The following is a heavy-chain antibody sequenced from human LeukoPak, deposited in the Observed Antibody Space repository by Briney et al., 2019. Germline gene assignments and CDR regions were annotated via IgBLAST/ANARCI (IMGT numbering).Heavy chain of an antibody. CDR3: ARSESLGAFDI. Sequence: TGGSLRLSCKGSGYSFSNYWIGWVRQMPGKGLELMGIIYPGDSDTRYSPSFQGQVTISADKSISTAYLQCSLKASDTAMYYCARSESLGAFDIWGQGTMVTVSS. V-gene: IGHV5-51*01. CDR2: IYPGDSDT. J-gene: IGHJ3*02. D-gene: IGHD1-26*01. CDR1: GYSFSNYW.